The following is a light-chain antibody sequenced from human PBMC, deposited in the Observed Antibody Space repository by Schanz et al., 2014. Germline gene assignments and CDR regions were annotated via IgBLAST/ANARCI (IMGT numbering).Light chain of an antibody. J-gene: IGKJ1*01. CDR3: QQYNSYSEWT. CDR2: DAS. Sequence: AIQLTQSPSSLSASVGDRVTITCRASQGINTALAWYQQKPGKAPHLLIYDASSLESGVPSRFSGSGSATDFTLTISSLQPDDFATYYCQQYNSYSEWTFGQGTKVEI. CDR1: QGINTA. V-gene: IGKV1-13*02.